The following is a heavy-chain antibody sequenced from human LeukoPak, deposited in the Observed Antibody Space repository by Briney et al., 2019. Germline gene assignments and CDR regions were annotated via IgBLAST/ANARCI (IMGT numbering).Heavy chain of an antibody. V-gene: IGHV4-30-4*08. Sequence: SETLSLTCTVSGGSISSGDYYWRWIRQPPGKGLEWIGYIYYSGSTYYNPSLKSRVTISVDTSKNQFSLKLSSVTAADTAVYYCARDAREQSAFDYWGQGTLVTVSS. J-gene: IGHJ4*02. D-gene: IGHD6-19*01. CDR1: GGSISSGDYY. CDR2: IYYSGST. CDR3: ARDAREQSAFDY.